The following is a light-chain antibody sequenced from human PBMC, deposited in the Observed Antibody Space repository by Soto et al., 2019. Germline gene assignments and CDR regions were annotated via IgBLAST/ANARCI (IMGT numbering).Light chain of an antibody. CDR2: GAS. CDR1: QSVSSN. Sequence: IVRKQSPATLSVSPGERATLSCRASQSVSSNLAWYQQKPGQAPRLLIYGASTRATGIPARFSVSGSGTEFTLTISSLKHEDFAVYYCQQYNNWTPTFGQGTKVDIK. CDR3: QQYNNWTPT. V-gene: IGKV3-15*01. J-gene: IGKJ1*01.